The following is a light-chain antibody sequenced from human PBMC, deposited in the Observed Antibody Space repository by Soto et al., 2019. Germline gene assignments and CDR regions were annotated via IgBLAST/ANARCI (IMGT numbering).Light chain of an antibody. CDR3: QQFGASLTWT. Sequence: EVVLTQSPGSLSLSPGERATLSCRASHSVMTNYLAWYQQKPGQPPRLLIYGASSRATGIPDRFSGSGSGIDFTLTISRLEPEDVAVYYCQQFGASLTWTFGQGTKVEIK. CDR1: HSVMTNY. V-gene: IGKV3-20*01. J-gene: IGKJ1*01. CDR2: GAS.